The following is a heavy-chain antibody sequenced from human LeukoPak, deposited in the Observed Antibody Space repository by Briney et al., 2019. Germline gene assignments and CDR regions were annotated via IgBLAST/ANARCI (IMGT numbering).Heavy chain of an antibody. CDR3: AKTESIAAAGTGYFQH. V-gene: IGHV3-48*01. J-gene: IGHJ1*01. CDR2: ISSSSSTI. CDR1: GFTFSSYS. D-gene: IGHD6-13*01. Sequence: GALRLSCAASGFTFSSYSMNWVRQAPGKGLEWVSYISSSSSTIYYADSVKGRFTISRDNAKNSLYLQLNSLRAEDTAVYYCAKTESIAAAGTGYFQHWGQGTLVTVSS.